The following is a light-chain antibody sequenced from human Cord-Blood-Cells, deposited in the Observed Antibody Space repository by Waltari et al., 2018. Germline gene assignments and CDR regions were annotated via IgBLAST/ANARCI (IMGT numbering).Light chain of an antibody. CDR2: KDS. Sequence: YELTQPSSVSVSPGQPARITGSGDVLKKKYARWFQQKPGQPPVLVIYKDSARPSGIPERFSGSSSGTTVTLTISGAQVEDEADYYCYSAADNFRVFGTGTKVTVL. CDR1: VLKKKY. V-gene: IGLV3-27*01. J-gene: IGLJ1*01. CDR3: YSAADNFRV.